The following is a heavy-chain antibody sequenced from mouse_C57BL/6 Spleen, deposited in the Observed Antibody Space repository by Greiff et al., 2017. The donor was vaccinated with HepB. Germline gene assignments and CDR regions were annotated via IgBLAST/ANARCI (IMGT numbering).Heavy chain of an antibody. D-gene: IGHD2-4*01. CDR1: GYSITSGYY. Sequence: EVKLVESGPGLVKPSQSLSLTCSVTGYSITSGYYWNWIRQFPGNKLEWMGYISYDGSNNYNPSLKNRISITRDTSKNQFFLKLNSVTTEDTATYYCARDNYDYDAGRSYAMDYWGQGTSVTVSS. V-gene: IGHV3-6*01. J-gene: IGHJ4*01. CDR3: ARDNYDYDAGRSYAMDY. CDR2: ISYDGSN.